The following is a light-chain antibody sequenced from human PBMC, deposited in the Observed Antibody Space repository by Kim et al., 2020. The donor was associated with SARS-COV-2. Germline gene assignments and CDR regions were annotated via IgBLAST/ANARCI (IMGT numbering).Light chain of an antibody. CDR2: GAS. V-gene: IGKV1-39*01. Sequence: ASVGDRVTITCQASQSISRYLNWFQQKPGNPPKLLIYGASSLESGVPSKFGGSGSGTDFTLTISGLDPDDFATYYCQQTYKTPWTFGQGTKVDIK. J-gene: IGKJ1*01. CDR3: QQTYKTPWT. CDR1: QSISRY.